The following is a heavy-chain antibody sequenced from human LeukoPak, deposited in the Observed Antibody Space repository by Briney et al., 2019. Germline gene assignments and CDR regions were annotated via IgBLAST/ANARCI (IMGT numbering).Heavy chain of an antibody. CDR3: ARDDSSPFDY. CDR2: ISSSSSYI. CDR1: GFTFSSYS. D-gene: IGHD3-22*01. Sequence: AGGSLRLSCAASGFTFSSYSMNWVRQAPGKGLEWVSSISSSSSYIYYADSVKGRFTISRDNAKNSLYLQINSLRAEDTAVYYCARDDSSPFDYWGQGTLVTVSS. J-gene: IGHJ4*02. V-gene: IGHV3-21*01.